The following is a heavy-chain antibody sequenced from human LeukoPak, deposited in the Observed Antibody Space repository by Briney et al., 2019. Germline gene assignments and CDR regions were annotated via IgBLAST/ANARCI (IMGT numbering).Heavy chain of an antibody. CDR1: GFTFSSYA. J-gene: IGHJ4*02. CDR2: ISGSGGST. V-gene: IGHV3-23*01. Sequence: PGGSLRLSCAASGFTFSSYAMSWVRQAPGKGLEWVSAISGSGGSTYYADSVKGRFTISRDNSKNTLYLQMNSLRAEDTAVYYCANTPRGLLKYYFDYWGQGTLVTVSS. CDR3: ANTPRGLLKYYFDY. D-gene: IGHD5-18*01.